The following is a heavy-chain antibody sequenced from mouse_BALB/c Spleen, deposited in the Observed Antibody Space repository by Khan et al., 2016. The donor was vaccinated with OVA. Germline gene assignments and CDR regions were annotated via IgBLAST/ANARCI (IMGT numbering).Heavy chain of an antibody. CDR3: ARLAYYYDSEGFAY. V-gene: IGHV5-6*01. J-gene: IGHJ3*01. CDR2: ISSGGHYT. Sequence: EVQGVESGGDLVKPGGSLKLSCAASGFTFSTYGMSWVRQTPDMRLEWVATISSGGHYTYYPDSVKGRCTISRDNAKTTLYLQMSSLKSEDTAIYYCARLAYYYDSEGFAYWGQGTLVTVSA. D-gene: IGHD1-1*01. CDR1: GFTFSTYG.